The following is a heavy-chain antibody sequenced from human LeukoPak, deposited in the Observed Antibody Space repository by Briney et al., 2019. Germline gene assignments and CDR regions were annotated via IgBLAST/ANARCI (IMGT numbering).Heavy chain of an antibody. CDR2: ISSSGSTI. CDR1: GFPFSDYY. V-gene: IGHV3-11*04. D-gene: IGHD5-18*01. Sequence: GSLKLSCAASGFPFSDYYMSWIRQAPGEGLEWVSYISSSGSTIYYADSVKGRFTISRDNAKNSLYLQMNSLRAEDTAVYYCARLYSWDYFDYWGQGTLVTVSS. J-gene: IGHJ4*02. CDR3: ARLYSWDYFDY.